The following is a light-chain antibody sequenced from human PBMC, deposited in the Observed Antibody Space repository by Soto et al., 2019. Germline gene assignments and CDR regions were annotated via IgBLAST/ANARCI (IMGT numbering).Light chain of an antibody. CDR1: SSVVGAYNY. Sequence: QSVLTQPPSASGSPGQSVTISCTGTSSVVGAYNYVSWYQQHAGKAPKLVIYEVTKRPSGVPDRFSGSKSANTASLTVSGLQAEDEADYYCSSFASSNTWVFGGGTQLTVL. CDR3: SSFASSNTWV. V-gene: IGLV2-8*01. J-gene: IGLJ3*02. CDR2: EVT.